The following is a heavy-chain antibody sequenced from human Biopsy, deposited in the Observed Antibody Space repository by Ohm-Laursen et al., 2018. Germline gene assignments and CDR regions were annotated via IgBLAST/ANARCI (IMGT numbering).Heavy chain of an antibody. J-gene: IGHJ4*02. Sequence: SLRLSCAASGFTFSAAWMYWVRQAPGKGLECVALVKSNANGGTTEYPAPVEGRFSISRDDSRNTVYLHMSSLNTDDTAMYFCTAGIPGLSGSSDYWGQGTLVTVSS. CDR3: TAGIPGLSGSSDY. CDR1: GFTFSAAW. D-gene: IGHD1-14*01. CDR2: VKSNANGGTT. V-gene: IGHV3-15*05.